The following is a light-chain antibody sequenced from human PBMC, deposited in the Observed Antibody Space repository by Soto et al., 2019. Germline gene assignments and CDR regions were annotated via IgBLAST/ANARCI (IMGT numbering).Light chain of an antibody. CDR1: SSDVGSYNF. J-gene: IGLJ2*01. V-gene: IGLV2-14*03. Sequence: QSALTQPASVSASPGQSITISCTGTSSDVGSYNFVSWYQQHPGKAPKLMIFDVSVRPSGVSNRFSGSKSGNTASLTISGLQAEDEAHYYCSSYTTASTAIFGGGTKLTFL. CDR2: DVS. CDR3: SSYTTASTAI.